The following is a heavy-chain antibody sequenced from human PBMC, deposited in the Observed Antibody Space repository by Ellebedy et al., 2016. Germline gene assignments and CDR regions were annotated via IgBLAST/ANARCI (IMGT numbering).Heavy chain of an antibody. CDR2: INHSGST. CDR1: GGSFSGYY. Sequence: SETLSLXCAVYGGSFSGYYWSWIRQPPGKGLEWIGEINHSGSTNYNPSLKSRVTISVDTSKNQFSLKLSSVTAADTAVYYCARVKYPVVVPAAILGWFDPWGQGTLVTVSS. J-gene: IGHJ5*02. V-gene: IGHV4-34*01. D-gene: IGHD2-2*01. CDR3: ARVKYPVVVPAAILGWFDP.